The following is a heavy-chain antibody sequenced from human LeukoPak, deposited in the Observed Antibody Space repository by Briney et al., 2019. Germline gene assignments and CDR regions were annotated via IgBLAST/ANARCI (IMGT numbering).Heavy chain of an antibody. V-gene: IGHV4-39*01. CDR3: ASVTMIVVA. J-gene: IGHJ5*02. CDR1: GGSIISRIYY. Sequence: SETLSLTCTVSGGSIISRIYYWGWIRQPPGKGLEWIGSIYYSGSTYYNPSLKSRVTISVDTSKNQFSLKLSSVTAADTAVYYCASVTMIVVAWGQGTLVTVSS. D-gene: IGHD3-22*01. CDR2: IYYSGST.